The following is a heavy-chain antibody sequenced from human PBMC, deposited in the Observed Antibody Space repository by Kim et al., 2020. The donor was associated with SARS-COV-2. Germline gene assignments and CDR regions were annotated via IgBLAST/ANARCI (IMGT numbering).Heavy chain of an antibody. CDR1: GGTFSSYA. V-gene: IGHV1-69*13. CDR2: IIPIFGTA. D-gene: IGHD5-18*01. J-gene: IGHJ6*02. CDR3: ARSGYSSRGRDYYYYGMDV. Sequence: SVKVSCKASGGTFSSYAISWVRQAPGQGLEWMGGIIPIFGTANYAQKFQGRVTITADESTSTAYMELSSLRTEDTAVYYCARSGYSSRGRDYYYYGMDVWGQGTTVTVSS.